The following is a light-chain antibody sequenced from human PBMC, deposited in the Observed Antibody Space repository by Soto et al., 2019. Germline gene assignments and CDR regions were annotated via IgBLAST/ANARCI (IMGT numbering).Light chain of an antibody. CDR3: GTWDSSLSVHV. CDR2: DNN. CDR1: SSNIGNNY. V-gene: IGLV1-51*01. J-gene: IGLJ1*01. Sequence: QSVLTQPPSVSAAPGQKVTISCSRSSSNIGNNYVSWYQQVPGTAPKLLIYDNNKRPSGNPDRFSGSKSGTSATLGISGLQTGDEADYYCGTWDSSLSVHVFGTGTKVTVL.